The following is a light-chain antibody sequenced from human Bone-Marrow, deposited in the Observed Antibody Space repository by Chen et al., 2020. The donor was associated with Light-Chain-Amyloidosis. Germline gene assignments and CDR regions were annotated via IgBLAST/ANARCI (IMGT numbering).Light chain of an antibody. CDR1: SGDVGGYDV. J-gene: IGLJ2*01. CDR3: CSTAGRATLV. V-gene: IGLV2-11*02. CDR2: DVS. Sequence: QSALTQPRSVSGSPGQSVTISCTGTSGDVGGYDVVSWYQQYPVKAPKLIIYDVSKRPSGVPDRFSGSKAGNTASLTISGLQAADEADYYCCSTAGRATLVFGGGTTLTVL.